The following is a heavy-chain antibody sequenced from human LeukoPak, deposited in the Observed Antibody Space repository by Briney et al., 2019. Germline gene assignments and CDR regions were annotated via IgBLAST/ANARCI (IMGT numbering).Heavy chain of an antibody. Sequence: PSETLSLTCTVSGGSISTFYWSWIRQSPGKGLEWIGYIYHTGSTSYSPSLKSRVTISADTSQNQFSLKLSSVTAADTAVYYCASRKLGNDYWGQGTLVPVSS. V-gene: IGHV4-59*01. CDR1: GGSISTFY. D-gene: IGHD7-27*01. CDR2: IYHTGST. CDR3: ASRKLGNDY. J-gene: IGHJ4*02.